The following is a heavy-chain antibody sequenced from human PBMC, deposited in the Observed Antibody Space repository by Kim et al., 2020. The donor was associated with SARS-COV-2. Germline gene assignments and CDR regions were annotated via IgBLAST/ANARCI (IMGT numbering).Heavy chain of an antibody. D-gene: IGHD6-13*01. CDR3: ARDSRIAAAGYYYGMDV. J-gene: IGHJ6*02. CDR1: GGSISSGGYY. V-gene: IGHV4-31*03. CDR2: IYYSGST. Sequence: SGTLSLTCTVSGGSISSGGYYWSWIRQHPGKGLEWIGYIYYSGSTYYNPSLKSRVTISVDTSKNQFSLKLSSVTAADTAVYYCARDSRIAAAGYYYGMDVWGQGTTVTVSS.